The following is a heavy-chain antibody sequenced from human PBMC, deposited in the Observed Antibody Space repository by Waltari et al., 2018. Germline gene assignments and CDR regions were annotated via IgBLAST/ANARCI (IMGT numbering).Heavy chain of an antibody. CDR3: ATMPVDSGTPGYFQY. D-gene: IGHD5-18*01. Sequence: QVQLVQSGAEVQKPGSSVKVSCKASAGTFKSNAHSWVRLAPGLGLEWMGGIIPIFGTVDSTQKFQGRLTITADASTTTAYMELSSLTYEDTAVYFCATMPVDSGTPGYFQYWGQGTLVTVTS. V-gene: IGHV1-69*12. CDR1: AGTFKSNA. J-gene: IGHJ1*01. CDR2: IIPIFGTV.